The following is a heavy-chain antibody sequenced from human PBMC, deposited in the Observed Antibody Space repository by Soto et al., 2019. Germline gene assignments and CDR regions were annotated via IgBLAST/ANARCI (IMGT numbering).Heavy chain of an antibody. CDR1: GFTFSSYW. Sequence: EVQLVESGGGLVQPGGSLRLSCAASGFTFSSYWMHWVRQAPGKGLVWVSRINSDGSSTSYADSVKGRFTISRDNAKNTLYLQMNSLRAEDTAVYYCASDLGYCSGGSCYGNNWFDPWGQGTLVTVSS. V-gene: IGHV3-74*01. D-gene: IGHD2-15*01. CDR2: INSDGSST. J-gene: IGHJ5*02. CDR3: ASDLGYCSGGSCYGNNWFDP.